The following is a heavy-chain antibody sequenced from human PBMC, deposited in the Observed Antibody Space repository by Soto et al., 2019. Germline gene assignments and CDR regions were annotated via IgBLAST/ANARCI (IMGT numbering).Heavy chain of an antibody. CDR2: IYYDGST. J-gene: IGHJ4*02. CDR1: GGSINNNNYY. V-gene: IGHV4-39*02. CDR3: ATVLVGATRHPDSDS. Sequence: SETLSLTCTVSGGSINNNNYYWAWIRQPPGKSLSWIASIYYDGSTYYNSSLKSRVTISRDTSKNHFSLRLASMTAADTAVYYCATVLVGATRHPDSDSWGQGTLVTVSS. D-gene: IGHD2-15*01.